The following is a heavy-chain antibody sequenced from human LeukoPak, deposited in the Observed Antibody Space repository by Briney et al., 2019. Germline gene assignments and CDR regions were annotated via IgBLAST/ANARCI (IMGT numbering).Heavy chain of an antibody. CDR3: AKSGDSGHYYFDY. D-gene: IGHD1-26*01. CDR1: GGSISSYY. Sequence: PSETLSLTCTVSGGSISSYYWSWVCQAPGKGLEWVSAISGSGGSTYYADSVKGRFTISRDNSKNTLYLQMNSLRAEDTAVYYCAKSGDSGHYYFDYWGQGTLVTVSS. J-gene: IGHJ4*02. CDR2: ISGSGGST. V-gene: IGHV3-23*01.